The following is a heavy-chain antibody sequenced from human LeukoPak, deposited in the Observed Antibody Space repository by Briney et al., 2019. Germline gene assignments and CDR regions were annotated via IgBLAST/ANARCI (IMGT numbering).Heavy chain of an antibody. J-gene: IGHJ4*02. D-gene: IGHD6-19*01. Sequence: SVKVSCKASGGTFSSYAISWVRQAPGQGLEWMGGIIPIFGTANYAQKFQGRVTIAADESTSTAYMELSSLRSEDTAVYYCAKASSGWTYYFDYWGQGTLVTASS. CDR2: IIPIFGTA. CDR3: AKASSGWTYYFDY. CDR1: GGTFSSYA. V-gene: IGHV1-69*13.